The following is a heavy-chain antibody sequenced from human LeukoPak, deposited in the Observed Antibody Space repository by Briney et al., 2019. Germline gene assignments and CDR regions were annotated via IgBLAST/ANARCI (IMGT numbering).Heavy chain of an antibody. J-gene: IGHJ4*02. Sequence: ASVKVSCKASGGTFSSYAISWVRQAPGQGLEWMGGIIPIFGTANYAQKFQGRVMITADESTSTAYMELSSLRSEDTAVYYCARDRYSSGYNFDYWGQGTLVTVSS. CDR3: ARDRYSSGYNFDY. V-gene: IGHV1-69*13. D-gene: IGHD6-19*01. CDR2: IIPIFGTA. CDR1: GGTFSSYA.